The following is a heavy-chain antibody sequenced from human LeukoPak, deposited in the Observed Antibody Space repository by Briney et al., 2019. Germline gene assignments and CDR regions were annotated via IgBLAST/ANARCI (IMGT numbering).Heavy chain of an antibody. CDR3: ARRPGYSSSWYID. D-gene: IGHD6-13*01. CDR2: IYYSGST. Sequence: SETLSLICTVSGGSISSYYWSWIRQPPGKGLEWIGYIYYSGSTNYNPSLKSRVTISVDTSKNQFSLKLSSVTAADTAVYYCARRPGYSSSWYIDWGQGTLVTVSS. V-gene: IGHV4-59*08. J-gene: IGHJ4*02. CDR1: GGSISSYY.